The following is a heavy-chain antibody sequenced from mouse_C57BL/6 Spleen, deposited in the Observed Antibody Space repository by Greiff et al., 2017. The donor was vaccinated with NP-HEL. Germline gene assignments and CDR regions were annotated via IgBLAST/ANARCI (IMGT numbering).Heavy chain of an antibody. Sequence: QLQQSDAELVKPGASVKISCKVSGYTFTDHTIHWLKQRPEQGLEWIGYIYPRDGGTKYNEKFKGKAKLTADKSSSTAYMQLNSLTSEDSAVYCCARKRNYDAMDYWGQGTSVTVSS. CDR1: GYTFTDHT. V-gene: IGHV1-78*01. CDR3: ARKRNYDAMDY. CDR2: IYPRDGGT. J-gene: IGHJ4*01.